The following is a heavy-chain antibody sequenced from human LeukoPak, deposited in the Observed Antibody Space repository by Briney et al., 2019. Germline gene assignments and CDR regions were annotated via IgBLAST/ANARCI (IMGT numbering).Heavy chain of an antibody. J-gene: IGHJ4*02. Sequence: PSETLSLTCTVSGGSISSTSYYWGWIRQPPGKGLEWIGSIYYSGGTYYNPSLKSRVTISVDTSKNQFSLKLSSVTAADTAVYYCARAGIVARRGGVFDYWGQGTLVTVPS. V-gene: IGHV4-39*01. D-gene: IGHD6-6*01. CDR2: IYYSGGT. CDR3: ARAGIVARRGGVFDY. CDR1: GGSISSTSYY.